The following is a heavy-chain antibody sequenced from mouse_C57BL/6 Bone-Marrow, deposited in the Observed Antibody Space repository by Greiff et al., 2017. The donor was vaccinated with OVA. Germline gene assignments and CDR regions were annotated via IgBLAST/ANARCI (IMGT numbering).Heavy chain of an antibody. J-gene: IGHJ2*01. CDR1: GFNIKDYY. CDR3: TAYHGSTLDY. D-gene: IGHD1-1*01. CDR2: IDPENGDT. V-gene: IGHV14-4*01. Sequence: VQLKESGAELVRPGASVKLSCTASGFNIKDYYMHWVKQRPEQGLEWIGWIDPENGDTESASKFQGKATITADTSSNPAYLQLRSLTSEDTAVYYGTAYHGSTLDYWGQGTTLTVSS.